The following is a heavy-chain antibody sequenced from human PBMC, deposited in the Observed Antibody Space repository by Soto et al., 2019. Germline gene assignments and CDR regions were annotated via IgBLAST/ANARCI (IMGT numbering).Heavy chain of an antibody. CDR1: GFTFSSYE. V-gene: IGHV3-48*03. Sequence: GGSLRLSCAASGFTFSSYEMNWVRQAPGKGLEWVSYISSSGSTIYYADSVKGRFTISRDNAKNSLYLQMNSLRAEDTAVYYCATIAALGDFDIWGQGTMVTVSS. CDR2: ISSSGSTI. D-gene: IGHD6-6*01. CDR3: ATIAALGDFDI. J-gene: IGHJ3*02.